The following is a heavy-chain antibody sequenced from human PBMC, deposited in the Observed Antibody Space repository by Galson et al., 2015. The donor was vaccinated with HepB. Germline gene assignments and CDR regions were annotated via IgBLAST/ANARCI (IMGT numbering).Heavy chain of an antibody. CDR3: AGGSWYEFDP. V-gene: IGHV6-1*01. CDR2: TYYRSNWYH. J-gene: IGHJ5*02. CDR1: GDSVSSNLAA. Sequence: CAISGDSVSSNLAAWNWIRQSPSRGLEWLGRTYYRSNWYHDYAVSVKSRIVINPDTSKNQFSLQLNSVTPEDTAVYYCAGGSWYEFDPWGQGILVTVSS. D-gene: IGHD6-13*01.